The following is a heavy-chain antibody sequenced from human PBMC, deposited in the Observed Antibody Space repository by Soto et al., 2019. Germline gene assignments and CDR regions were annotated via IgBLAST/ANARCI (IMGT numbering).Heavy chain of an antibody. Sequence: ASVKVSCKASGYTFTSYAMHWVRQAPGQRLEWMGWINAGNGNTKYSQKFQGRVTITRDTSASTAYMELSSLRAEDTAVYYCARGTFYYDSHAYYGYWGEGTVVTVSS. CDR3: ARGTFYYDSHAYYGY. D-gene: IGHD3-22*01. J-gene: IGHJ4*02. CDR2: INAGNGNT. CDR1: GYTFTSYA. V-gene: IGHV1-3*01.